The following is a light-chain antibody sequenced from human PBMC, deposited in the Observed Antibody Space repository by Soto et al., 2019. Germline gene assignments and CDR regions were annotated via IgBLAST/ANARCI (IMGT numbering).Light chain of an antibody. J-gene: IGKJ5*01. Sequence: DVVITQSPLSLPVTLGQPASISCRSNQSLVHSDGIAYFSWFQQMPGRSPRRLIYKVSSRGSGVPARVRGSGSGTDFAMKIRRVEAEDVGVDYCMQGTHWTITLGHGTRLEIK. CDR2: KVS. CDR3: MQGTHWTIT. CDR1: QSLVHSDGIAY. V-gene: IGKV2-30*02.